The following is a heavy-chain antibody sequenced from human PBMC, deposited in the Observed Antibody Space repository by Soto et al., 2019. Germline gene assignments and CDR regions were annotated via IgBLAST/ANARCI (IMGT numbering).Heavy chain of an antibody. J-gene: IGHJ1*01. CDR2: ISGSTDT. CDR1: GFTFTGYG. V-gene: IGHV3-23*01. D-gene: IGHD4-17*01. Sequence: EVQLLESGGGLEPPGGSLRLSCVTSGFTFTGYGMSWVRQAPGKGLEWVSEISGSTDTYYPDSVKGRFTISRDNSMSTLYLQMNSLRAEDTALYYCATYGGDSGGYEYFQRWGQGCLVTVSS. CDR3: ATYGGDSGGYEYFQR.